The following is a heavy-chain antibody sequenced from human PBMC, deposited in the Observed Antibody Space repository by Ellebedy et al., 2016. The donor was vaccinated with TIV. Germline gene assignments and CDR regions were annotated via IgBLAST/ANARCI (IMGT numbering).Heavy chain of an antibody. CDR2: IYSETST. CDR1: GSEFTVTTNY. Sequence: GESLKISXTPSGSEFTVTTNYMSWVRQAPGKALEWVSAIYSETSTKYADSVKGRFTISRDTSKNTLFLQMSALRGDDTAVYYCAREPLSGYCFDLWGQGTPVTVSS. D-gene: IGHD2-15*01. V-gene: IGHV3-53*01. J-gene: IGHJ4*02. CDR3: AREPLSGYCFDL.